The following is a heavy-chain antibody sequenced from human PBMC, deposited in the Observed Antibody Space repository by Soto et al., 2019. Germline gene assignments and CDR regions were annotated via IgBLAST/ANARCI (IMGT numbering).Heavy chain of an antibody. CDR1: GYTFTSYA. V-gene: IGHV1-3*01. J-gene: IGHJ6*02. CDR2: INAGNGNT. Sequence: QVQLVQSGAEVKKPGASVKVSCKASGYTFTSYAMHWVRQAPGQRLEWMGWINAGNGNTKYSQKFQGRVTITRDTSASTADMELSSLRSEDTAVYYCARGLQLEPRGGDYYGMDVWGQGTTVTVSS. CDR3: ARGLQLEPRGGDYYGMDV. D-gene: IGHD1-1*01.